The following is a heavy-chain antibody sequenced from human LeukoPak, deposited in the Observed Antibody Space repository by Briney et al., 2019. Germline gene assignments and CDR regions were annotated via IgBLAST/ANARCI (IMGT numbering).Heavy chain of an antibody. CDR3: ARDSGYSSGWYPFDY. CDR2: INPNSGGT. V-gene: IGHV1-2*06. D-gene: IGHD6-19*01. Sequence: ASVKVSCKASGYTFTGYYMHCVRQAPGQGLEWMGRINPNSGGTNYAQKFQGRVTMTRDTSISTAYMELSRLRSDDTAVYYCARDSGYSSGWYPFDYWGLGTLVTVSS. CDR1: GYTFTGYY. J-gene: IGHJ4*02.